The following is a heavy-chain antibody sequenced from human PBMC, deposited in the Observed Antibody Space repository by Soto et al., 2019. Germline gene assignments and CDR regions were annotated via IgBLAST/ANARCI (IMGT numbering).Heavy chain of an antibody. CDR1: GASTSTNY. D-gene: IGHD4-17*01. V-gene: IGHV4-59*01. Sequence: QVQLQESGPGLVKPSETLSLTCTVSGASTSTNYWTWIRQPPGKGLEWIGYIYYSGSTNYNPSLRSRVTISVDTSKIQFSLNRSSVTAADTAVYYCASAVRDDYYDYWGQGTLVTVSS. CDR3: ASAVRDDYYDY. J-gene: IGHJ4*02. CDR2: IYYSGST.